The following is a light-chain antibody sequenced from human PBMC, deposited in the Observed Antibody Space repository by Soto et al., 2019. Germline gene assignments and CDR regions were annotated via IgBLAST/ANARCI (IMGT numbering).Light chain of an antibody. J-gene: IGLJ1*01. V-gene: IGLV1-40*01. CDR2: GNS. CDR3: QSYDSSRNWSYI. Sequence: QSVLTQPPSVSGAPGQRVTISCTGSSSNIGAGYDVHWYQQLPGTAPKLLIYGNSTRPSGVPDRFSGSKSGTSASLAITGLQSEDEADYYCQSYDSSRNWSYIFGTGTKLTVL. CDR1: SSNIGAGYD.